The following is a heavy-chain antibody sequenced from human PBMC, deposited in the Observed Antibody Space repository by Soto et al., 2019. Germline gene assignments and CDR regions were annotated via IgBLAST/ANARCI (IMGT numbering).Heavy chain of an antibody. CDR1: GGSLSCYY. CDR3: AREVGYSGATRRNLYFDS. D-gene: IGHD2-21*01. Sequence: SETLSLTCVVSGGSLSCYYWIWVRQSPGKGLEWIGDINHTGDTNSSPSLKTRVIISLDTSKTQFSLNLTSVTAADTALYFCAREVGYSGATRRNLYFDSWGPGTLVTVSS. CDR2: INHTGDT. V-gene: IGHV4-34*01. J-gene: IGHJ4*02.